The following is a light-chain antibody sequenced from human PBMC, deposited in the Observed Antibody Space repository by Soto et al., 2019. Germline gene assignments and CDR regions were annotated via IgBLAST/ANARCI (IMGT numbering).Light chain of an antibody. V-gene: IGKV1-39*01. CDR3: QQSHSTPWT. CDR2: GAP. CDR1: QTITTY. J-gene: IGKJ1*01. Sequence: DIQMTQSPSSLSASVGDRATITCRASQTITTYLNWYQQKPGKAPQLLIYGAPSLQSGVPSRFTGSGSGTDFTLTISSRQPEDFATYHCQQSHSTPWTFGQGTKVEIK.